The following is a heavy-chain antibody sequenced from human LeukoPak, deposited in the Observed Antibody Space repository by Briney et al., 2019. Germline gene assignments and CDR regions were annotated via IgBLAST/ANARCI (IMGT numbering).Heavy chain of an antibody. D-gene: IGHD3-10*01. CDR2: ISGRGDST. CDR1: GFTFSSYG. Sequence: SGGSLRLSCAASGFTFSSYGMSWVRQAPGKGLEWVSGISGRGDSTYYADSVKGRFTISRDNSKNTLYLEMNSLRAEDTAVYYCAKDIGSYYDYWGQGILVTVSS. V-gene: IGHV3-23*01. CDR3: AKDIGSYYDY. J-gene: IGHJ4*02.